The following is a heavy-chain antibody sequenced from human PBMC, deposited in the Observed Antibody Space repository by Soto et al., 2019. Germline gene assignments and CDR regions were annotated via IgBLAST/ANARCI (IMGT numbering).Heavy chain of an antibody. Sequence: SETLSLTCNLSGGSFHNFYWLWIRQPPGKGLEWVGHVHYSGSTNYSPSLNSRATSSLDTSKSQLTLKLQSVTAADTAMDFCARGVDYYATNGYFSFDSWGQGIPVTVSS. J-gene: IGHJ4*02. CDR1: GGSFHNFY. V-gene: IGHV4-59*01. CDR2: VHYSGST. CDR3: ARGVDYYATNGYFSFDS. D-gene: IGHD3-16*01.